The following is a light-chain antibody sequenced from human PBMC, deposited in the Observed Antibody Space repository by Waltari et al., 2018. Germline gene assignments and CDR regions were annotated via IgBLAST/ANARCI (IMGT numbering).Light chain of an antibody. CDR1: QSVSRSY. Sequence: EIVLTQSPGTLSLSPGERATLSCRASQSVSRSYLAWYQQKPGQAPRLPLYGASSRATGIPDRFSGSGSGTDFTLTISRLEPEDFAVYYCQQYGSSPGYTFGQGTKLEIK. J-gene: IGKJ2*01. V-gene: IGKV3-20*01. CDR3: QQYGSSPGYT. CDR2: GAS.